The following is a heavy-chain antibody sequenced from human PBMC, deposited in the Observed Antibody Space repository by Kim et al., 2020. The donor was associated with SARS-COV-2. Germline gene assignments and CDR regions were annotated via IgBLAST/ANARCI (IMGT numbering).Heavy chain of an antibody. CDR2: NK. Sequence: NKYYADSVKGRFTISRDNSKNTLYLQMNSLRAEDTAVYYCARDEDSLPAYWGQGTLVTVSS. V-gene: IGHV3-33*01. J-gene: IGHJ4*02. D-gene: IGHD2-15*01. CDR3: ARDEDSLPAY.